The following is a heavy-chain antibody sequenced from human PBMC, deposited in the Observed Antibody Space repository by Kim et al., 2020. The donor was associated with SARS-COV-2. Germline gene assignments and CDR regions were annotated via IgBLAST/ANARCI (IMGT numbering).Heavy chain of an antibody. CDR1: GGSFSGYY. V-gene: IGHV4-34*01. D-gene: IGHD3-22*01. CDR2: INHSGST. CDR3: ARGRSYDRSMDV. Sequence: SETLSLTCAVYGGSFSGYYWSWIRQPPGKGLEWIGEINHSGSTNYNPSLKSRVTISVDTSKNQFSLKLSSVTAADTAVYYCARGRSYDRSMDVWGQGTTVTVSS. J-gene: IGHJ6*02.